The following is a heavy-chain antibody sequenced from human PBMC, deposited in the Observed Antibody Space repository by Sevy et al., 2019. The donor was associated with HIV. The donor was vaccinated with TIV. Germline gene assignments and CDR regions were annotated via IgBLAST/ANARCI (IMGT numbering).Heavy chain of an antibody. CDR2: INPNSGGT. Sequence: ASVKVSCKASGYTFTGYYMHWVRQAPGQGLEWMGWINPNSGGTNYAQKFQGRVTMTRDTSISTAYMELSRLRSDDTAVYYCAIWDSGSYYGQTDYWGQGTLVTVSS. V-gene: IGHV1-2*02. CDR3: AIWDSGSYYGQTDY. J-gene: IGHJ4*02. CDR1: GYTFTGYY. D-gene: IGHD1-26*01.